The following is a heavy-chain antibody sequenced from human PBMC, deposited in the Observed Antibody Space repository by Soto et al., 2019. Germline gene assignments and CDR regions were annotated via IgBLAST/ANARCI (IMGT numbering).Heavy chain of an antibody. Sequence: SETLSLTCTVSGGSISSSSYYWGWIRQPPGKGLEWIGSIYYSGYTYYNPSLKSRVTISVVTSKNQFSLKLSSVTAADTAVYYCARHNGPLYVGYYYDMDVWGQGTTVTVSS. D-gene: IGHD3-16*01. CDR3: ARHNGPLYVGYYYDMDV. CDR2: IYYSGYT. CDR1: GGSISSSSYY. V-gene: IGHV4-39*01. J-gene: IGHJ6*02.